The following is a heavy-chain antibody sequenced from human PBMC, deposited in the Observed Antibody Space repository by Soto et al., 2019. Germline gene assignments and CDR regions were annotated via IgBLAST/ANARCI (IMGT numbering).Heavy chain of an antibody. Sequence: GSLRLSCAASGFTFSSYGMHWVRQAPGKGLEWVAVISYDGSNKYYADSVKGRFTISRDNSKNTLYLQMNSLRAEDTAVYYCAKGGASYGYNYWGQGTLVTVSS. CDR2: ISYDGSNK. D-gene: IGHD5-18*01. CDR3: AKGGASYGYNY. V-gene: IGHV3-30*18. J-gene: IGHJ4*02. CDR1: GFTFSSYG.